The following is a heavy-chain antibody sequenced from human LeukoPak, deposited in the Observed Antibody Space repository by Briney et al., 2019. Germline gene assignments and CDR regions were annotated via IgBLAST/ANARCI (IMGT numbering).Heavy chain of an antibody. CDR3: ARGRVSSSTWYSTYYYYFYMDV. J-gene: IGHJ6*03. D-gene: IGHD1-1*01. CDR1: GFTFSSYW. V-gene: IGHV4-59*01. Sequence: GSLRLSCAASGFTFSSYWMSWIRQPPGKGLEWIGYVDHTGSTNFNPSLNGRVSISRDTTKNLFSLRLRSVTAAGTAVYFCARGRVSSSTWYSTYYYYFYMDVWGKGTTVTVSS. CDR2: VDHTGST.